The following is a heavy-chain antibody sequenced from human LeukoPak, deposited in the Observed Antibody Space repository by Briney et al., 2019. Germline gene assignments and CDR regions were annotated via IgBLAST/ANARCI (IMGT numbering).Heavy chain of an antibody. V-gene: IGHV3-9*01. D-gene: IGHD3-16*01. J-gene: IGHJ3*02. Sequence: PGGSLRLSCAASGFTFDDYAMHWVRQAPGKGLEWVSGISWNSGSIGYADSVKGRFTISRDNAKNSLYLQMNSLRAEDTALYYCAKDINVFTRWGAFDIWSQGTMVTVSS. CDR3: AKDINVFTRWGAFDI. CDR2: ISWNSGSI. CDR1: GFTFDDYA.